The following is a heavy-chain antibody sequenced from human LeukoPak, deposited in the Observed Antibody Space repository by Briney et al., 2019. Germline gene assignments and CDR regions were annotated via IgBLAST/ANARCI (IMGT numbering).Heavy chain of an antibody. CDR1: GFTFSNYW. V-gene: IGHV3-7*01. CDR3: ARYQQQLFDP. CDR2: IKQDGSEI. J-gene: IGHJ5*02. Sequence: PGGSLRLSCAASGFTFSNYWMTWVRQAPGKGLEWVANIKQDGSEISYVDSVKGRFTISRDNAKNSLYVQMNSLRVEDTAVYYCARYQQQLFDPWGQGTLVTVSS. D-gene: IGHD6-13*01.